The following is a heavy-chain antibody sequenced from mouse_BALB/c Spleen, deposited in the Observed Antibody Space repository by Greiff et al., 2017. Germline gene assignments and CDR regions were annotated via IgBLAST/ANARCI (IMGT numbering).Heavy chain of an antibody. CDR1: GFTFSSFG. CDR2: ISSGSSTI. V-gene: IGHV5-17*02. Sequence: EVKVVESGGGLVQPGGSRKLSCAASGFTFSSFGMHWVRQAPEKGLEWVAYISSGSSTIYYADTVKGRFTISRDNPKNTLFLQMTSLRSEDTAMYYCARSHYGNYPWFAYWGQGTLVTVSA. CDR3: ARSHYGNYPWFAY. J-gene: IGHJ3*01. D-gene: IGHD2-1*01.